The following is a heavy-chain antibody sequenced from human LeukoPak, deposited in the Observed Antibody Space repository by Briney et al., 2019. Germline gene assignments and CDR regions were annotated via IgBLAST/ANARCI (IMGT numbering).Heavy chain of an antibody. CDR3: ARDRGTWNDDGFDY. D-gene: IGHD1-1*01. CDR1: GGSITTNNYY. CDR2: ISYSGST. Sequence: SETLSLTCTVSGGSITTNNYYWGWIRQPPGKGLEWIGMISYSGSTYYNPSLKSRVTISRETSKNQFSLKVSSVTAADTAVYYCARDRGTWNDDGFDYWGQGTLVTVSS. V-gene: IGHV4-39*07. J-gene: IGHJ4*02.